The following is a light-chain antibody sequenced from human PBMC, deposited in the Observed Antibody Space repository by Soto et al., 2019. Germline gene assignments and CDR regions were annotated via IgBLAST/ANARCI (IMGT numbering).Light chain of an antibody. CDR2: GAS. J-gene: IGKJ2*01. CDR1: RSVSTRY. CDR3: QQFGDSPPAFT. V-gene: IGKV3-20*01. Sequence: ESMLTQSPGTLSLSPGERAILSCRASRSVSTRYITWYQQKPGQAPRLLIYGASIRATGIPDRFSGSGSGTDFTLTISRLEAEDFAVYYCQQFGDSPPAFTFGQGTNLEI.